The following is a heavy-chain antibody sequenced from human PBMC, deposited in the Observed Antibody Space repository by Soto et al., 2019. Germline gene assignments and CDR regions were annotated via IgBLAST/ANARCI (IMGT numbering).Heavy chain of an antibody. CDR3: ARDRAPVTIFGVVIPHTFDI. Sequence: ASVKVSCKASGYTFTSYGINWVRQAPGQGLEWMGWISAYNGNTNYAQNLQGRLTMTTDTSTTTAYMELRSLRSDDTAVYYCARDRAPVTIFGVVIPHTFDIWGQGTMVTVSS. CDR1: GYTFTSYG. J-gene: IGHJ3*02. CDR2: ISAYNGNT. D-gene: IGHD3-3*01. V-gene: IGHV1-18*01.